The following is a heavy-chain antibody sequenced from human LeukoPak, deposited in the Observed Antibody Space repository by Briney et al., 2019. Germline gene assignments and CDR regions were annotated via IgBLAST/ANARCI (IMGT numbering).Heavy chain of an antibody. CDR2: IIPIFGTA. Sequence: GASVKVSCKASGGTFSSYAISWVRQAPGQGLGWMGGIIPIFGTANYAQKFQGRVTITTDESTSTAYMELSSLRSEDTAVYYCARSGDYSSSWSDDAFDIWGQGTMVTVSS. J-gene: IGHJ3*02. CDR1: GGTFSSYA. CDR3: ARSGDYSSSWSDDAFDI. V-gene: IGHV1-69*05. D-gene: IGHD6-13*01.